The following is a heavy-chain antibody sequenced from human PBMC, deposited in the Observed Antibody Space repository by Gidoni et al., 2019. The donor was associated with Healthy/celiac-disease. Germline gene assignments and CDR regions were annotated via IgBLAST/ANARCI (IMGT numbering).Heavy chain of an antibody. CDR2: ISSSSSTI. D-gene: IGHD3-9*01. Sequence: EVQLVESGGGLVQHGGSLRLSCAASGFTFSSYSMNWVRQAPGKGLEWVSYISSSSSTIYYADSVKGRFTISRDNAKNSLYLQMNSLRAEDTAVYYCASHYDILTGQDAFDIWGQGTMVTVSS. V-gene: IGHV3-48*01. J-gene: IGHJ3*02. CDR1: GFTFSSYS. CDR3: ASHYDILTGQDAFDI.